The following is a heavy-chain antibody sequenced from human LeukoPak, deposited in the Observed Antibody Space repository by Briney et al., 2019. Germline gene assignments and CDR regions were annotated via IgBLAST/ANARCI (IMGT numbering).Heavy chain of an antibody. J-gene: IGHJ6*04. CDR1: GFTFSSYA. V-gene: IGHV3-30*04. Sequence: GRSLRLSCAASGFTFSSYAMHWVRQAPGKGLEWVAVISYDGSNKYYADSVKGRFTISRDNSKNTLYLQMNSLRAEDTAVYYCARDQEGRYCSSTSCYEVYGMDVWGKGTTVTVSS. CDR3: ARDQEGRYCSSTSCYEVYGMDV. CDR2: ISYDGSNK. D-gene: IGHD2-2*01.